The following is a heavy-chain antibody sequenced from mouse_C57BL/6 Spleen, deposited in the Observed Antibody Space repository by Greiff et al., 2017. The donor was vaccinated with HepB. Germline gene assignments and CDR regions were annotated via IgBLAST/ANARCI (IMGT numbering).Heavy chain of an antibody. CDR1: GYTFTSYW. V-gene: IGHV1-50*01. J-gene: IGHJ3*01. CDR3: ALNYGSRGAWFAY. Sequence: QVQLQQPGAELVKPGASVKLSCKASGYTFTSYWMQWVKQRPGQGLEWIGEIDPSDSYTNYNQKFKGEATLTVDTSSSTAYMQRSSLTSEDSAVYYCALNYGSRGAWFAYWGQGTLVTVSA. D-gene: IGHD1-1*01. CDR2: IDPSDSYT.